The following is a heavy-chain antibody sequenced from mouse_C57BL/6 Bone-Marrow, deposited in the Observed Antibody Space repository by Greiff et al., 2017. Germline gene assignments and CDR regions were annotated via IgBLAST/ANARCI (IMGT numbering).Heavy chain of an antibody. Sequence: QVQLQQPGAELVMPGASVKLSCKASGYTFTSYWMHWVKQRPGQGLEWIGEIDPSDSYTNYNQKFKGKSTLTVDKSSSTAYMQLSSLTSEDSAVYYCARESSYDWFAYWGQGTLVTGSA. CDR2: IDPSDSYT. V-gene: IGHV1-69*01. CDR3: ARESSYDWFAY. J-gene: IGHJ3*01. D-gene: IGHD1-1*01. CDR1: GYTFTSYW.